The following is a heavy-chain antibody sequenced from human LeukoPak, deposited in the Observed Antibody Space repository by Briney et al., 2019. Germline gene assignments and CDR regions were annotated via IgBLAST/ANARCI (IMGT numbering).Heavy chain of an antibody. CDR3: ARGADIVVVPAATYSSSFTGSGYMDV. D-gene: IGHD2-2*01. V-gene: IGHV3-30*01. CDR2: ISYDGSNK. CDR1: GFTFSSYA. Sequence: GGSLRLSCAASGFTFSSYAMHWVRQAPGKGLEWVAVISYDGSNKYYADSVKGRFTISRDNSKNTLYLQMNSLRAEDTAMYYCARGADIVVVPAATYSSSFTGSGYMDVWGKGTTVTVSS. J-gene: IGHJ6*03.